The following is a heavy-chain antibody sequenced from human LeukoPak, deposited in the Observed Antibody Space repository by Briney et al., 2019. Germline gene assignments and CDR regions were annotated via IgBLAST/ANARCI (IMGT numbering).Heavy chain of an antibody. CDR1: GYTFTSYD. CDR2: MNPNSGNT. Sequence: ASVKVSCKASGYTFTSYDINWVRQATGQGLEWMGWMNPNSGNTGYAQKFQGRVTMTRNTSISTAYMELSSLRSEDTAVYYCATGILTGPLGCFDYWGQGTLVTVSS. J-gene: IGHJ4*02. V-gene: IGHV1-8*01. CDR3: ATGILTGPLGCFDY. D-gene: IGHD3-9*01.